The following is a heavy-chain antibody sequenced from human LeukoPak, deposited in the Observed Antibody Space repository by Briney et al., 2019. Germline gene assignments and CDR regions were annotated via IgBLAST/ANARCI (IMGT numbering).Heavy chain of an antibody. CDR2: ISGYGDST. CDR3: AKDPGYAIYYFDY. V-gene: IGHV3-23*01. Sequence: GGSLRLSCAASGFTFSSYAMSWVRQAPGKGPEWVSTISGYGDSTDYANSVKGRFSISRDNSKNTLYLQMNSPRAEDTAVYYCAKDPGYAIYYFDYWGQGTLVTVSS. J-gene: IGHJ4*02. CDR1: GFTFSSYA. D-gene: IGHD3-9*01.